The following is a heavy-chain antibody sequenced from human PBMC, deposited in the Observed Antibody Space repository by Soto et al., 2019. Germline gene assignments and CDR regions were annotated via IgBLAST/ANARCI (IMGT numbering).Heavy chain of an antibody. CDR2: IYHSGST. D-gene: IGHD2-15*01. Sequence: QVPLQESGPRLVRPSGTLSLTCTVSSGSISTANWWSWVRQPPGRGLEWIGEIYHSGSTNYNLSLKSRVTLSVDKSKNQFSLSLTSVTAADTAIYYWARRGGGVVLAATTPFDYWGQGTRVTVSS. CDR3: ARRGGGVVLAATTPFDY. V-gene: IGHV4-4*02. CDR1: SGSISTANW. J-gene: IGHJ4*02.